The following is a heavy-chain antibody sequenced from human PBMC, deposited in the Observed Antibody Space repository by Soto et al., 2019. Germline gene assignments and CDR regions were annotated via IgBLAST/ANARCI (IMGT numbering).Heavy chain of an antibody. D-gene: IGHD3-22*01. CDR1: GFTFGDYA. J-gene: IGHJ4*02. CDR3: TRDSIDSSGYYYSGY. Sequence: LRLSCTASGFTFGDYAMSWFRQAPLKGLEWVGFIRSKAYGGTTEYAASVKGRFTIPRDDSKSIAYLQMNSLKTEDTAVYYCTRDSIDSSGYYYSGYWGQGTLVTVSS. CDR2: IRSKAYGGTT. V-gene: IGHV3-49*03.